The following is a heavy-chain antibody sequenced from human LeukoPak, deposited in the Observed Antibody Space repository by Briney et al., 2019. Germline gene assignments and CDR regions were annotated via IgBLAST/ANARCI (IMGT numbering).Heavy chain of an antibody. J-gene: IGHJ4*02. D-gene: IGHD6-13*01. Sequence: GGSLRLSCAASGFDFSSNWMHWVRHAPGQGLVWVSRIKGDGISTNYADSVKGRFTISRDNSKDTLYLQMNSLRAEDTAVYYCARGFRSSTSWYFFDYWGQGTLVTVSS. V-gene: IGHV3-74*01. CDR3: ARGFRSSTSWYFFDY. CDR1: GFDFSSNW. CDR2: IKGDGIST.